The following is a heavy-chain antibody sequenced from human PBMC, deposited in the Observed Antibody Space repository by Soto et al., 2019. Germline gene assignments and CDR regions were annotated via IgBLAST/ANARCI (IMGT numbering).Heavy chain of an antibody. D-gene: IGHD4-17*01. CDR3: ASLLTKESDYGDGLDY. Sequence: SETLSLTCTVSGGSISSGGYYWSWIRQHPGKGLEWIGYIYYSGSTYYNPSLKSRVTISADTSKNQFSLKLSSVTAADTAVYYCASLLTKESDYGDGLDYWGQGTLVTVS. CDR2: IYYSGST. V-gene: IGHV4-31*03. CDR1: GGSISSGGYY. J-gene: IGHJ4*02.